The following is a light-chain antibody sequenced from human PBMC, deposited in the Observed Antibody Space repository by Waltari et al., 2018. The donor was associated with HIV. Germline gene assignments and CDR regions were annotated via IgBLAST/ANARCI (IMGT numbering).Light chain of an antibody. Sequence: QSVLSQPPSMSGAPGQRVTLPCSGNTSNIGANYVYWFQHGPDAAPKLFIVSNVGRPAGVPGRVSGSKAGTLSYLAISGLRPEDEADYYCATWDDNLNTYVFGPGTRLSVL. CDR2: SNV. CDR3: ATWDDNLNTYV. V-gene: IGLV1-47*01. J-gene: IGLJ1*01. CDR1: TSNIGANY.